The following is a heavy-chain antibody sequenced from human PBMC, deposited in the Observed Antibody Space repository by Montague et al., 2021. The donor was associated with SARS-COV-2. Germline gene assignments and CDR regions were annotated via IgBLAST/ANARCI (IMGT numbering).Heavy chain of an antibody. D-gene: IGHD3-3*01. V-gene: IGHV4-4*02. Sequence: SETLSLTCVVSGDSISTDNWWTWVRLPPGKGLGWVGEIYHTGSTKYKPSLKSRVTISVDTSKNQFSLKLSSVTAADTAVYYCATLPSSITIFGVVQGYYFDDWGQGTLVTVSS. J-gene: IGHJ4*02. CDR2: IYHTGST. CDR3: ATLPSSITIFGVVQGYYFDD. CDR1: GDSISTDNW.